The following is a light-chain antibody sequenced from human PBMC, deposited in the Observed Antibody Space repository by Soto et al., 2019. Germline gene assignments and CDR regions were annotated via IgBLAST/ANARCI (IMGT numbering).Light chain of an antibody. V-gene: IGLV2-14*01. J-gene: IGLJ1*01. CDR3: NSYTSKSTGV. Sequence: QSALTQPASVSGSPGQSLTISCTGTSSDVGGYNYVSWYQQHPGKAPKLIIYEVSNRPSGVSNRFSGSKSGITASLTISGLQAEDEADYYCNSYTSKSTGVFGTGTKLTVL. CDR1: SSDVGGYNY. CDR2: EVS.